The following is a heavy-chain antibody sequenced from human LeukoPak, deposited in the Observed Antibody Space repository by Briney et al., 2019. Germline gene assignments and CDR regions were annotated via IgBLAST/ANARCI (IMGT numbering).Heavy chain of an antibody. V-gene: IGHV3-48*04. J-gene: IGHJ5*02. CDR3: ARTLGGWDNWFDP. CDR1: GFTFSSYS. Sequence: PGGSLRLSCAASGFTFSSYSMNWVRQAPGKGLEWVSYIRDSSTISYADSVEGRFTISRDNAKNSLYLQMNSLRAEDTAVYYCARTLGGWDNWFDPWGQGTLVTVSS. CDR2: IRDSSTI. D-gene: IGHD3-16*01.